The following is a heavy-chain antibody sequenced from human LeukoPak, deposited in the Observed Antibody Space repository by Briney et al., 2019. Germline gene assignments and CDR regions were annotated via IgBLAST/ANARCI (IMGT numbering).Heavy chain of an antibody. J-gene: IGHJ4*02. Sequence: GGSLRLSCAGSGFTFSDAWMSWVRRAPGQGLEWIGRIKNKVDGGTTDYAAPVKGRCTISRDDSKNTAYLQMDSLKTEDTAVYYCTTRGGFGYWGQGTLVTVSS. CDR3: TTRGGFGY. V-gene: IGHV3-15*01. CDR1: GFTFSDAW. D-gene: IGHD4-23*01. CDR2: IKNKVDGGTT.